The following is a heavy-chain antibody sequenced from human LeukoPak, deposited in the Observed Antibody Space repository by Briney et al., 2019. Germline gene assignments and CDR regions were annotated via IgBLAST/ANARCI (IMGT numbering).Heavy chain of an antibody. D-gene: IGHD1-1*01. CDR3: ARGRWERGAFDI. CDR2: INPSGGST. Sequence: ASVKVSCKAPGYTFTSYYMHWVRQAPGQGLEWMGIINPSGGSTSYVQKFQGRVTMTRDMSTSTVYMELSSLRSEDTAVYYCARGRWERGAFDIWGQGTMVTVSS. CDR1: GYTFTSYY. J-gene: IGHJ3*02. V-gene: IGHV1-46*01.